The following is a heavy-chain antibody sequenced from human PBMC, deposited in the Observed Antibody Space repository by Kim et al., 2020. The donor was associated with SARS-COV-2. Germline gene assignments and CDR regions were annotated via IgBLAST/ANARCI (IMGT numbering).Heavy chain of an antibody. CDR3: AGVLPGTVHF. Sequence: SETLSLTCTVSGDSINSSSYYWGWSRQPPGGGLEWIGNIYSTGNAYYNPSLKGRVNISVDTSKNQFSLKLSSVTAADTAVYYCAGVLPGTVHFWGQGTLV. V-gene: IGHV4-39*01. CDR1: GDSINSSSYY. D-gene: IGHD1-7*01. CDR2: IYSTGNA. J-gene: IGHJ4*02.